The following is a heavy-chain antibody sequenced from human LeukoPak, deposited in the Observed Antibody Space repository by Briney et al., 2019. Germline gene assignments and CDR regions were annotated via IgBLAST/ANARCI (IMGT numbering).Heavy chain of an antibody. CDR1: GFTFSSYE. Sequence: GGSLRLSCAASGFTFSSYEMNWVRQAPGKGLEWVSAISGSGGSTYYADSVKGRFTISRDNSKNTLYLQVNSLRAEDTAVYYCANLDTAMVYYYGMDVWGQGTTVTVSS. D-gene: IGHD5-18*01. CDR2: ISGSGGST. CDR3: ANLDTAMVYYYGMDV. J-gene: IGHJ6*02. V-gene: IGHV3-23*01.